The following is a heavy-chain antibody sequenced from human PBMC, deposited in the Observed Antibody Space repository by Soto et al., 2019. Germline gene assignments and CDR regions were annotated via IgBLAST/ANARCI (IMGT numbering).Heavy chain of an antibody. Sequence: ESLKISCKGSGYIFANDWIAWVRQRPGKGLEWMGIIFPGDSDTRYSPSFQGQVTISADKSINTAYLQWSSLKASDTAVYYCPRRLAAHHYFDFWGQGAHVTLSS. CDR1: GYIFANDW. V-gene: IGHV5-51*01. CDR2: IFPGDSDT. J-gene: IGHJ4*02. CDR3: PRRLAAHHYFDF. D-gene: IGHD6-6*01.